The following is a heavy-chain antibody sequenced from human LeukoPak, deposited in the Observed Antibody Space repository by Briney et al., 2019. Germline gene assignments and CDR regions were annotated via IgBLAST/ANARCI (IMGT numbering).Heavy chain of an antibody. CDR3: ARRWGGYCSSTSCLQPRPFDY. J-gene: IGHJ4*02. V-gene: IGHV4-34*01. Sequence: SETLSLTCAVYGGSFSGYYWSWIRQPPGKGLEWIGEINHSGSTNYNPSLKSRVTISVDTSKNQFSLKLSSVTAADTAVYYCARRWGGYCSSTSCLQPRPFDYWGQGTLVTVSS. CDR1: GGSFSGYY. D-gene: IGHD2-2*01. CDR2: INHSGST.